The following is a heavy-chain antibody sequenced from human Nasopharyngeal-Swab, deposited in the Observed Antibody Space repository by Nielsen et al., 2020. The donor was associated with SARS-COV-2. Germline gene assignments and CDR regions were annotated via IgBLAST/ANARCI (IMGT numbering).Heavy chain of an antibody. D-gene: IGHD5-24*01. J-gene: IGHJ6*02. CDR3: AKDRRRWLQFFYYYYGMDV. V-gene: IGHV3-23*01. Sequence: GESLIISCAASGFLFSSYAMSLVRQAPGQGLEWVSAISGSGGSTYYADSVKGRFTISSDNSKNTLYLQMNSLRAEDTAVYYCAKDRRRWLQFFYYYYGMDVWGQGTTVTVSS. CDR2: ISGSGGST. CDR1: GFLFSSYA.